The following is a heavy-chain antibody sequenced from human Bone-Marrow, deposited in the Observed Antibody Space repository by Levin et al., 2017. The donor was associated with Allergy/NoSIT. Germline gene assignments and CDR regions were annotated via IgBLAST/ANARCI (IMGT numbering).Heavy chain of an antibody. CDR3: ARQSPQDASGLDF. V-gene: IGHV3-30*04. J-gene: IGHJ4*02. CDR1: GFTFSSFT. D-gene: IGHD3-3*01. CDR2: MSKDGSAK. Sequence: GGSLRLSCAASGFTFSSFTIHWVRQAPGKGLQWVAVMSKDGSAKYYADSVKGRSTISRDNSKSTLYLQLNSLRAEDTAVYYCARQSPQDASGLDFWGQGTLVTVSS.